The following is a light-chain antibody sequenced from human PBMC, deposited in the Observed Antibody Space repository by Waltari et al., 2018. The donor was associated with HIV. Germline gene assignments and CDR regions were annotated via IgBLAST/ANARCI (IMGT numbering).Light chain of an antibody. CDR1: SSNIGAHYD. V-gene: IGLV1-40*01. CDR3: QSYDSILSASS. J-gene: IGLJ2*01. Sequence: QSVLTQPPSVSGAPGQRVTISCTGSSSNIGAHYDVHWYQQLPGPAPSLLIYSNPNRPAGVPYRFSCPRYGTSASRAITGLQPEDDADYYCQSYDSILSASSFGGGTQLTGL. CDR2: SNP.